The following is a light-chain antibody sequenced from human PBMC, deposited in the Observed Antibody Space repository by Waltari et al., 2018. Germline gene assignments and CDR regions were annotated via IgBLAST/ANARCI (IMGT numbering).Light chain of an antibody. V-gene: IGLV3-25*03. Sequence: SYELTQSPSVSVSPGQTARITCSGDALSDQYGSWYQKKPGQAPVLVIFKDSKRPSGIPERFSGSSSGTTVTLTINGVQAEDEADYYCQSADTSGTYSVVFGGGTKLTVL. CDR3: QSADTSGTYSVV. CDR2: KDS. CDR1: ALSDQY. J-gene: IGLJ2*01.